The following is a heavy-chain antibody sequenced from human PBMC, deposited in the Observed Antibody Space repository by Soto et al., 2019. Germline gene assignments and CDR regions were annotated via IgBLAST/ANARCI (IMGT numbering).Heavy chain of an antibody. CDR2: ISAYNGNT. CDR1: GYTFTSYG. V-gene: IGHV1-18*03. D-gene: IGHD3-10*01. CDR3: ARAPMVRREPRVNWFDP. J-gene: IGHJ5*02. Sequence: QVQLVQSGAEVKKPGASVKVSCKASGYTFTSYGISWVRQAPGQGLEWMGWISAYNGNTNYAQKLQGRVTMTTDTSTSTAYMELRSLRSDDMAVYYCARAPMVRREPRVNWFDPWGQGTLVTVSS.